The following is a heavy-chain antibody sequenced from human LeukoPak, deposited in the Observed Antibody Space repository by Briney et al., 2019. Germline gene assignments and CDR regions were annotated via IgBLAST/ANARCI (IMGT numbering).Heavy chain of an antibody. Sequence: GGSLRLSCAASGFTFSNYGLHWVRQAPGKGLEWLAVMWFDGSHKYYADSVKGRFTISRDNFKSMLYLQMNSLRAEDTAVYYCARDITGDPPPYYFDYWGQGSLVTVSS. D-gene: IGHD7-27*01. CDR2: MWFDGSHK. CDR3: ARDITGDPPPYYFDY. CDR1: GFTFSNYG. V-gene: IGHV3-33*01. J-gene: IGHJ4*02.